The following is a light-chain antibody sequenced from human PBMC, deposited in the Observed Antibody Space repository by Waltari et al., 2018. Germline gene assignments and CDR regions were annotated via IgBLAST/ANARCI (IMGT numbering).Light chain of an antibody. Sequence: GNTSLDWYLQKTGQSPQLLIHLVSNRASGVPDRFRGSGSGTDFTLKISRVEAEAVGVYFCMQARQTQWTLGQGTQVEIK. CDR2: LVS. J-gene: IGKJ1*01. CDR3: MQARQTQWT. CDR1: GNTS. V-gene: IGKV2-28*01.